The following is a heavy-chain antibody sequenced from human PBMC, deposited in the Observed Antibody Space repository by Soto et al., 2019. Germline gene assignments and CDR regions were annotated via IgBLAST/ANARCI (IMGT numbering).Heavy chain of an antibody. D-gene: IGHD5-12*01. CDR3: AREHGYNSTFDY. V-gene: IGHV1-18*04. CDR2: ISAYNGNT. J-gene: IGHJ4*02. Sequence: ASVKVSCKASGYTFTGYYIHWVRQAPGQGLEWMGWISAYNGNTNYAQKLQGRVTMTTDTSTSTAYMELRSLRSDDTAVYYCAREHGYNSTFDYWGQGTLVTAPQ. CDR1: GYTFTGYY.